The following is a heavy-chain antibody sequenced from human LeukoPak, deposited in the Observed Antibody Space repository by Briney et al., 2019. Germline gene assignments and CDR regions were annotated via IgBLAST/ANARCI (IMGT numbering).Heavy chain of an antibody. CDR1: GYTFTSYG. D-gene: IGHD6-19*01. J-gene: IGHJ6*03. CDR3: ARDRISGWGGTYYYYYYFMDV. CDR2: ISAYNGNT. V-gene: IGHV1-18*01. Sequence: ASVKVSCKASGYTFTSYGISWVRQAPGQGLEWMGWISAYNGNTNYAQKLQGRVTMTTDTSTSTAYMELRSLRSDDTAVYYCARDRISGWGGTYYYYYYFMDVWGIGTTVTVSS.